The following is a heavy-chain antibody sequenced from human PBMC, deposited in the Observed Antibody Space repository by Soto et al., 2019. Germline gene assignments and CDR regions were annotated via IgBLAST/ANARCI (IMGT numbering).Heavy chain of an antibody. Sequence: SETLSLPWTPASGSISSSSYYWGWTRQPPGTGLVWTGSTYSSGSTSYNPSLKSRVSISVYTSKNQFSLKLSSVTAADTAVYYCASEMATIRTGVEYWGKGTLVTVSS. CDR2: TYSSGST. V-gene: IGHV4-39*01. CDR1: SGSISSSSYY. J-gene: IGHJ4*02. D-gene: IGHD7-27*01. CDR3: ASEMATIRTGVEY.